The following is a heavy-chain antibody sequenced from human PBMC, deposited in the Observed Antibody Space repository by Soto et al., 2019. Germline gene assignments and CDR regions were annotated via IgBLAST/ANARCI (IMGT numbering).Heavy chain of an antibody. D-gene: IGHD2-8*01. J-gene: IGHJ5*02. V-gene: IGHV4-31*03. Sequence: QVQLQESGPGLVKPSQTLTLTCTVSGDSISTSGYYWSWIRQLPGKGLEWIGYIYYRGSTYYNPSPKGRVSMSEDTAKTPCSLKLRSVTAADTAVYYCARQLGRCINGICPENWFDPWGQGTLVTVSS. CDR3: ARQLGRCINGICPENWFDP. CDR2: IYYRGST. CDR1: GDSISTSGYY.